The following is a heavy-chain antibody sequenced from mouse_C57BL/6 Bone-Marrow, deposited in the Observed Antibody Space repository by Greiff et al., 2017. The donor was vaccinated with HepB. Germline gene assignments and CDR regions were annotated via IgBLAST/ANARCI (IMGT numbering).Heavy chain of an antibody. CDR1: GYTFTDYE. CDR2: IDPETGGT. CDR3: TRRVYYYGSSL. Sequence: VQLQQSGAELVRPGASVTLSCKASGYTFTDYEMPWVKQTPVHGLEWIGAIDPETGGTAYNQKFKGKAILTADKSSSTAYMELRSLTSEDSAVDYCTRRVYYYGSSLWGTGTTVTVSS. J-gene: IGHJ1*03. D-gene: IGHD1-1*01. V-gene: IGHV1-15*01.